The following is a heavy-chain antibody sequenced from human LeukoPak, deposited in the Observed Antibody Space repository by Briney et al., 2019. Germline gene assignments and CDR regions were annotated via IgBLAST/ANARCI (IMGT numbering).Heavy chain of an antibody. D-gene: IGHD1-26*01. CDR3: AREKDTGSNHAKIRYDI. Sequence: SQTLSLIGGDCGGSGKSVYWGWSRKLPGRGLEWIGWIFGSGDFNYNPSLKSRLSISVDTSNNQFSLKLTSATAADTAVYYCAREKDTGSNHAKIRYDIWGQGTMVTVSS. J-gene: IGHJ3*02. CDR2: IFGSGDF. CDR1: GGSGKSVY. V-gene: IGHV4-59*02.